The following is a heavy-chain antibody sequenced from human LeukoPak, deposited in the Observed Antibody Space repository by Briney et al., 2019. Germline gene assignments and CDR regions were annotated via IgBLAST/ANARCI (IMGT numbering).Heavy chain of an antibody. Sequence: SQTLSLTCAISGDSVSSNGAAWNWIRQSPSRGLEWLGRTYYRSKWYNDYAVSVKSRITINPDTSKNQFSLQLNSVTPEDTAVYYCAAERGYNWNYVRLDYWGQGTLVTVSS. CDR3: AAERGYNWNYVRLDY. V-gene: IGHV6-1*01. CDR1: GDSVSSNGAA. J-gene: IGHJ4*02. D-gene: IGHD1-7*01. CDR2: TYYRSKWYN.